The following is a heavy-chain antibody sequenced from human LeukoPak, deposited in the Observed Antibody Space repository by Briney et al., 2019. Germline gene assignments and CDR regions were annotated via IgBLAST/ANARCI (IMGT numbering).Heavy chain of an antibody. V-gene: IGHV3-23*01. J-gene: IGHJ4*02. CDR1: GFTFSSYA. Sequence: GGSLRLSCAASGFTFSSYAMSWVRQAPGKGLEWVSAISGSGGSTYYADSVKGRFTISRDNPKNTLYLQMNSLRAEDTAVYYCAKVLAIAAAGTGYYFDYWGQGTLVTVSS. CDR2: ISGSGGST. CDR3: AKVLAIAAAGTGYYFDY. D-gene: IGHD6-13*01.